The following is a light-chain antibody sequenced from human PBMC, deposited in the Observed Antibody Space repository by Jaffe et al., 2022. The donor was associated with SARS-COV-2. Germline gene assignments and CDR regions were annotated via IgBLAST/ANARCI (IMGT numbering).Light chain of an antibody. Sequence: DIVMTQSPDSLTVSLGERATFNCKSSQSILYSSNNKNYLAWYQQKPGQPPKLLIYWASTRESGVPDRFSGSGSGTDFTLTISSLQAEDVAVYYCQQYSTTPFTFGPGTKVDIK. V-gene: IGKV4-1*01. J-gene: IGKJ3*01. CDR2: WAS. CDR3: QQYSTTPFT. CDR1: QSILYSSNNKNY.